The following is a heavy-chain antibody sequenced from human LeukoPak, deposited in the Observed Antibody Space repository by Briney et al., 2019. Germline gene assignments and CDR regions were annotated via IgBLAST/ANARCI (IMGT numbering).Heavy chain of an antibody. CDR1: GGSISSYY. CDR3: ARHPGGLRFLEWPQYWAYYYDMDV. D-gene: IGHD3-3*01. J-gene: IGHJ6*03. CDR2: ICTSGST. V-gene: IGHV4-59*08. Sequence: SETLSLTCAVSGGSISSYYWSWIRQPPGKGLEWIGYICTSGSTNYNPSLKSRVTISVDTSTNQFSLKLSSVTAADTAVYYCARHPGGLRFLEWPQYWAYYYDMDVWGKGTTVTVSS.